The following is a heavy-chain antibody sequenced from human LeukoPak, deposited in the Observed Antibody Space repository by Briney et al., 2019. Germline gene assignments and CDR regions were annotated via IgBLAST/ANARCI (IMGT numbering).Heavy chain of an antibody. D-gene: IGHD3-22*01. J-gene: IGHJ4*02. CDR3: AKVDSSGYYFDY. CDR2: ISWNSGSI. CDR1: GFTFSSYS. Sequence: GGSLRLSCAASGFTFSSYSMNWVRQAPGKGLGWVSGISWNSGSIGYADSVKGRFTISRDNAKNSLYLQMNSLRAEDMALYYCAKVDSSGYYFDYWGQGTLVTVSS. V-gene: IGHV3-9*03.